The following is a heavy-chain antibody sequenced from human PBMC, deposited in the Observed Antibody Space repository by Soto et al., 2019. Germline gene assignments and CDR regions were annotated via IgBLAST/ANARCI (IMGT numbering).Heavy chain of an antibody. CDR2: IYYSGST. Sequence: SETLSLTCTVSGGSISSGDYYWSWIRQPPGKGLEWIGYIYYSGSTYYNPSLKSRVTISVDTSKNQFSLKLSSVTAADTAVYYCARGLVGVAARRNWFDPWGQGTLGTVSS. J-gene: IGHJ5*02. CDR3: ARGLVGVAARRNWFDP. V-gene: IGHV4-30-4*01. CDR1: GGSISSGDYY. D-gene: IGHD2-15*01.